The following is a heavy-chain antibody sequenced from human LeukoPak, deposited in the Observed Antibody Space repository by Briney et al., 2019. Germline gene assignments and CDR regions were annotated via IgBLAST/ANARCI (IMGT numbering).Heavy chain of an antibody. V-gene: IGHV4-59*12. CDR3: ARSAEWLRNAFDI. D-gene: IGHD5-12*01. CDR2: MHDSGST. CDR1: GASTSHFY. J-gene: IGHJ3*02. Sequence: SETLSLSCTVSGASTSHFYWNWIRQPPGKGLEWIGYMHDSGSTKHNPSLKSRVSISIDTSKNQVSLPLTSVTAADTAIYYCARSAEWLRNAFDIWGQGTVVSVSS.